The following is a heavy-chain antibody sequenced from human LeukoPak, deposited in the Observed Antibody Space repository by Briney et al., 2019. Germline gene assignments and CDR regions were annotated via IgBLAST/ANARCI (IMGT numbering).Heavy chain of an antibody. D-gene: IGHD1-26*01. CDR1: GKTLTELA. J-gene: IGHJ4*02. CDR3: ATYRWELVKGFDD. V-gene: IGHV1-24*01. CDR2: FDPEDGET. Sequence: ASDKLSRKCSGKTLTELAMHWVRSAWAQGHEWKGGFDPEDGETIYAQKFQGRVTMTEDTSTDTAYMELSSLRSEDRAVYYCATYRWELVKGFDDCGQGALVTVSS.